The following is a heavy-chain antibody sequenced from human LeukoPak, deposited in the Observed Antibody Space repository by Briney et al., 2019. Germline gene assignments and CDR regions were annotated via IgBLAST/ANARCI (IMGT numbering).Heavy chain of an antibody. Sequence: SETLSLTCTVSGGSISSSSYYWGWIRQPPGKGLEWIGSIYYSGSTYYNPSLKSRVTISVDTSKNQFSLKLSSVAAADTAVYYCARLSSSGGPWGQGTLVTVSS. CDR1: GGSISSSSYY. CDR3: ARLSSSGGP. J-gene: IGHJ5*02. V-gene: IGHV4-39*01. D-gene: IGHD6-19*01. CDR2: IYYSGST.